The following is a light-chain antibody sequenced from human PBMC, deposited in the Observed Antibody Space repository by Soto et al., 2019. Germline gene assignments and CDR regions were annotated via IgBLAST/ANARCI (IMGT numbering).Light chain of an antibody. CDR2: KAS. CDR3: QQYNRYPYT. CDR1: QSISSW. Sequence: DIQMTQSPSTLSASVGDRVTITCRASQSISSWLAWYQQKPGKAPKLLIYKASSLESGVPSRFSGSGSGTEFTLTISSLQPDDFATYYCQQYNRYPYTFGQGTTLEIK. J-gene: IGKJ2*01. V-gene: IGKV1-5*03.